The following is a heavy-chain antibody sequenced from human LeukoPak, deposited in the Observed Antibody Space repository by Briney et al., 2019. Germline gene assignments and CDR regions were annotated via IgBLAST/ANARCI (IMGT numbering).Heavy chain of an antibody. CDR1: GGSISRSSNY. D-gene: IGHD3-22*01. J-gene: IGHJ4*02. Sequence: SETLSLTCSVSGGSISRSSNYWSWIRQPAGKGLEWIGRIDTSGRTNYDFSLRSRVAISVDTSKNQFSLRLTSVTAADTAVYYCARGMYYDSSGYPFDYWGQGTLVTVSS. CDR2: IDTSGRT. V-gene: IGHV4-61*02. CDR3: ARGMYYDSSGYPFDY.